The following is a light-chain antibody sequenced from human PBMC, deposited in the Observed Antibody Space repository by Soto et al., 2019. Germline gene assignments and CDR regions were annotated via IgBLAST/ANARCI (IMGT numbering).Light chain of an antibody. CDR1: QSLLLRNGNHY. V-gene: IGKV2-28*01. Sequence: DIVMTQSPLSLSAAPGEPASISCRSSQSLLLRNGNHYLDWYLQKPGQSPQLLIYLGSNRASGVPDRFSGSGSGTDFTLRISRVEAEDVGVYYCMQALQIPWTFGQGTKV. CDR3: MQALQIPWT. J-gene: IGKJ1*01. CDR2: LGS.